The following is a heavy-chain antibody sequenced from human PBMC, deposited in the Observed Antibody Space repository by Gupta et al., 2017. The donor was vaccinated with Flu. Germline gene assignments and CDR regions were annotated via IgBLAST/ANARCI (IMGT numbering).Heavy chain of an antibody. D-gene: IGHD1-14*01. CDR1: GDSVFSNDVA. CDR3: AVWNHAEGDFES. V-gene: IGHV6-1*01. Sequence: QPQLQQSGPGLVKPSQTLSLTCAISGDSVFSNDVAWNWIRQSPSRGLEWLGRTYYRSRWHKEYSVSVKSRITISPDTSKNQFSLQLTSVTPDDSAVDYCAVWNHAEGDFESWGQGALGTVS. CDR2: TYYRSRWHK. J-gene: IGHJ5*01.